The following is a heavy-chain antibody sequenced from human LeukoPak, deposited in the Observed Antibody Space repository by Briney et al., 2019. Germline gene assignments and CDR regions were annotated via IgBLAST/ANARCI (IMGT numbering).Heavy chain of an antibody. CDR3: AKDRVGLSLFDY. Sequence: PGGSLRLSCAASGFTFSSYAMSWVRQAPGKGLQWVATMSGSGVNTYYADSVKGRFTVSRDNSKSTVYFQMNGLRVDDTAVYYCAKDRVGLSLFDYWGRGTLVTVSS. CDR1: GFTFSSYA. J-gene: IGHJ4*02. CDR2: MSGSGVNT. V-gene: IGHV3-23*01. D-gene: IGHD3-10*01.